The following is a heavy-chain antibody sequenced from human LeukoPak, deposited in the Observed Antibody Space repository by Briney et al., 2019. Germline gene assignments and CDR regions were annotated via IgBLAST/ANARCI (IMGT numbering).Heavy chain of an antibody. V-gene: IGHV3-15*01. Sequence: GGSLRLSCAASGFTFSSYGMSWVRQAPGKGLEWVGRIKSKTDGGTTDYAAPVKGRFTISRDDSKNTLYLQMNSLKTEDTAVYYCTTGVTYDSSGYIDYWGQGTLVTVSS. CDR2: IKSKTDGGTT. J-gene: IGHJ4*02. D-gene: IGHD3-22*01. CDR1: GFTFSSYG. CDR3: TTGVTYDSSGYIDY.